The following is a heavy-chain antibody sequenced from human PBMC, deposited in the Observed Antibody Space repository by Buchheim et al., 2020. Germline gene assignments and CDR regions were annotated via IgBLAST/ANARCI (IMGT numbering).Heavy chain of an antibody. J-gene: IGHJ6*02. Sequence: QVQLVESGGGVVQPGRSLRLSCAASGFTFSNYGMDWVRQAPGKGLEWVAFISYDGSNKLYVDSVQGRFTISRDDSKNTLFLQMNSLRPEDTGVYYCAKEGRCSRASCFTVGRYYYYGMDVWGQGTT. D-gene: IGHD3-10*01. CDR2: ISYDGSNK. CDR1: GFTFSNYG. CDR3: AKEGRCSRASCFTVGRYYYYGMDV. V-gene: IGHV3-30*18.